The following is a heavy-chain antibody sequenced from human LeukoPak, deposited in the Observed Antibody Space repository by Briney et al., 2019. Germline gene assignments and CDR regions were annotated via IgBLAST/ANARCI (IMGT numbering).Heavy chain of an antibody. J-gene: IGHJ5*02. V-gene: IGHV1-69*13. D-gene: IGHD6-13*01. CDR3: ARDEGYSSSWPTFDP. CDR1: GGTFSSYA. Sequence: VASVKVSCKASGGTFSSYAISWVRQAPGQGLEWMGGIIPIFGTANYAQKFQGRVTITADESTSTAYMVLSSLRSEDTAVYYCARDEGYSSSWPTFDPWGQGTLVTVSS. CDR2: IIPIFGTA.